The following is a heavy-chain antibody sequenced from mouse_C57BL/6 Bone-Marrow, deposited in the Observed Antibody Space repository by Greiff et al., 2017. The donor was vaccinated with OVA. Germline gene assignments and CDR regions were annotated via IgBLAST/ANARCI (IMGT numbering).Heavy chain of an antibody. CDR3: ARGNDGYFFDY. CDR2: ISYDGSN. Sequence: ESGPGLVKPSQSLSLTCSVPGYSITSGYYWNWIRQFPGNKLEWMGYISYDGSNNYNPSLKNRISITRDTSKNQFFLKLNSVTTEDTATYYCARGNDGYFFDYWGQGTTLTVSS. CDR1: GYSITSGYY. D-gene: IGHD2-3*01. V-gene: IGHV3-6*01. J-gene: IGHJ2*01.